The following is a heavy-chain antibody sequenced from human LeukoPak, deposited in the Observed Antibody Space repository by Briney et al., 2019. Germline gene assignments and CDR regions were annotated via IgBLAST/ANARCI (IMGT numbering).Heavy chain of an antibody. D-gene: IGHD6-13*01. V-gene: IGHV1-2*02. CDR2: INPNSGGT. CDR1: GYTFTGYY. Sequence: APVKVSCKASGYTFTGYYMHWVRQAPGQGLEWMGWINPNSGGTSYAQKFQGRVTMTRDTSISTAYMELSRLRSDDTAVYYCARDIGPAAGTPNWFDPWGQGTLVTVSS. CDR3: ARDIGPAAGTPNWFDP. J-gene: IGHJ5*02.